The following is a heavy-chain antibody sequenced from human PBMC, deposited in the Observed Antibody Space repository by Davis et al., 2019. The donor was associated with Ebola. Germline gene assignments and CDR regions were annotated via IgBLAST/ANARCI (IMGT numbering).Heavy chain of an antibody. J-gene: IGHJ4*02. CDR3: ARTYSSSYYVLNY. CDR1: GGSISSSSYY. Sequence: MPSETLSLTCPVSGGSISSSSYYWGWIRQPPGKGLEWIGTIYYSWSTYYNPSLKSRVTVSVDTSKNQFSLKLSSVTAADTALYYCARTYSSSYYVLNYWGQGTLVTVSS. CDR2: IYYSWST. D-gene: IGHD6-13*01. V-gene: IGHV4-39*01.